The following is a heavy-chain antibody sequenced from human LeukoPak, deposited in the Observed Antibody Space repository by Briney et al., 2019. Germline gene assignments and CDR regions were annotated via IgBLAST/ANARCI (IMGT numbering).Heavy chain of an antibody. CDR2: ISRSGDNT. CDR3: AKAGSVLVELTAHIDY. V-gene: IGHV3-23*01. D-gene: IGHD2-8*02. J-gene: IGHJ4*02. CDR1: GFTFSNAW. Sequence: GGSLRLSCAASGFTFSNAWMNWVRQAPGKGLEWVSAISRSGDNTYYADSVKGRFTFSRDNSKNTLYLQMNSLRAEDTAVYYCAKAGSVLVELTAHIDYWGQGILVTVSS.